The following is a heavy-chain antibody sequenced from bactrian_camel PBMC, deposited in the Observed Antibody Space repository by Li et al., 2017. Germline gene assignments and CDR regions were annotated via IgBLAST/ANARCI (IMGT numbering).Heavy chain of an antibody. Sequence: VQLVESGGGSAQAGGFLRLSCVGSGFGPKVYCMGWFRQAPGKEREGVAAVDSEDHTTYVESVKGRFTISRDNAKNTLTLQLNSLKTEDTAMYFCSSLYNRYWGQGTQVTVS. CDR3: SSLYNRY. CDR2: VDSEDHT. J-gene: IGHJ4*01. CDR1: GFGPKVYC. V-gene: IGHV3S53*01.